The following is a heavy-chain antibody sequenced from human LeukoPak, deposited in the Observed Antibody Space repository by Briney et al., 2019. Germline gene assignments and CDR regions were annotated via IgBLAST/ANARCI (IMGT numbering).Heavy chain of an antibody. CDR3: ARVDRSHFYMDV. J-gene: IGHJ6*03. CDR1: GDPFSSYI. CDR2: IMPLFNTP. Sequence: SVKVSCKASGDPFSSYIIAWVRQAPGQGLEWMGGIMPLFNTPNYEQKFQGRLTTTADASTQTSYMELRSLTSEDTAVYYCARVDRSHFYMDVWGKGTTATVSS. V-gene: IGHV1-69*13.